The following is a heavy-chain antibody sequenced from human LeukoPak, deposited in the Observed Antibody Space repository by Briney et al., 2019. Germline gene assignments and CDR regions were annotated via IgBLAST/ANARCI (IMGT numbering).Heavy chain of an antibody. CDR3: AKDWVFFDY. V-gene: IGHV3-48*01. D-gene: IGHD2-8*01. CDR2: ISSSSSTI. J-gene: IGHJ4*02. CDR1: GFTFSSYS. Sequence: PGGSLRLSCAASGFTFSSYSMNWVRQAPGKGLEWVSYISSSSSTIYYADSVKGRFTVSRDNAKNSLYLQMNSLTAEDTAVYYCAKDWVFFDYWGQGTLVTVSS.